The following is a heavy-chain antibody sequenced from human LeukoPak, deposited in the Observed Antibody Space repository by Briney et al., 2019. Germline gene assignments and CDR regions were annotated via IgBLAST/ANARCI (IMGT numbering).Heavy chain of an antibody. J-gene: IGHJ4*02. D-gene: IGHD1-26*01. CDR1: GFTFSSYG. CDR3: ATSGSYNY. Sequence: GGSLRLSCAASGFTFSSYGMSWVRQAPGKGLEWVSGISGSGGTTYYADSAKGRFTISRDNSKNTLYLQMNSLRAKDTAVYYCATSGSYNYWGQGTLVTVSS. CDR2: ISGSGGTT. V-gene: IGHV3-23*01.